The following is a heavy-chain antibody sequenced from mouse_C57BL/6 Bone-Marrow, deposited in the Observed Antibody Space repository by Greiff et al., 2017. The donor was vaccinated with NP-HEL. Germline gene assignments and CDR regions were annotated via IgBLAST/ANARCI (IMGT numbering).Heavy chain of an antibody. D-gene: IGHD3-2*02. J-gene: IGHJ2*01. Sequence: QVQLQQPGAELVKPGASVKMSCKASGYTFTSYWITWVKQRPGQGLEWIGGIYPGSGSTNYNEKFKSKATLTVDTSSSTACMQLSSLTSEDSAVYYCARRGAAQRDYWGQGTTLTVSS. V-gene: IGHV1-55*01. CDR3: ARRGAAQRDY. CDR1: GYTFTSYW. CDR2: IYPGSGST.